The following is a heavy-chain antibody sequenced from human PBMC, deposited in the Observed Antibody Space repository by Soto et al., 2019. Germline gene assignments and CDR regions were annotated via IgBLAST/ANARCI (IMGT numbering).Heavy chain of an antibody. D-gene: IGHD1-26*01. J-gene: IGHJ6*02. V-gene: IGHV3-73*01. CDR1: WFTFSGSA. CDR3: TRGRGSYSYYYYGMDV. Sequence: SGGSLRLSCAASWFTFSGSAMHWVRQASGKGLEWVGRIRSKANSYATAYAASVKGRFTISRDDSKNTAYLQMNSLKTEDTAVYYCTRGRGSYSYYYYGMDVWGQGTTVTVSS. CDR2: IRSKANSYAT.